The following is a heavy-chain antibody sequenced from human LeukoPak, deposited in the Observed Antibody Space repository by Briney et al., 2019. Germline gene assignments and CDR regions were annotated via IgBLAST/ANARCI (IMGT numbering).Heavy chain of an antibody. CDR1: GGSISSYY. CDR2: IYYSGST. Sequence: SETLSLTCTVSGGSISSYYWSWIRQPPGKGLEWIGYIYYSGSTNYNPSLKSRATISVDTSKNQFSLKLSSVTAADTAVYYCAMQSSGWYIDAFDIWGQGTMVTVSS. CDR3: AMQSSGWYIDAFDI. V-gene: IGHV4-59*01. D-gene: IGHD6-19*01. J-gene: IGHJ3*02.